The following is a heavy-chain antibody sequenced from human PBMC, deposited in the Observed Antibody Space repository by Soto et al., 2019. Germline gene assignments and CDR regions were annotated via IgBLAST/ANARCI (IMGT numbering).Heavy chain of an antibody. CDR3: ARNSWNAPPAFDF. Sequence: SQTLSLTCAISGDSVSSNSAAWNWIRQSPSRGLEWLGRTYYRSKWNNDYAASVKGRINVNPDTSKNQFSLHLHSVTPEDTGVYYCARNSWNAPPAFDFWGQGIQVTVS. J-gene: IGHJ4*02. CDR1: GDSVSSNSAA. V-gene: IGHV6-1*01. CDR2: TYYRSKWNN. D-gene: IGHD1-1*01.